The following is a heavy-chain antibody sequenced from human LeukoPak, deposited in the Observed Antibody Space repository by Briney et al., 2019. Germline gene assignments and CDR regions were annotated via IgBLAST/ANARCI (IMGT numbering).Heavy chain of an antibody. J-gene: IGHJ4*02. Sequence: SETLSLTCTVSGDSISSGDYYWSWIRQPPGKGLEWIGSIYHSGTTYYNPSLKSRVTISVDTSKNQFSLKLSSVTAADTAVYYCVRGDSSGYLQSDYWGQGTLVTVSS. V-gene: IGHV4-38-2*02. CDR2: IYHSGTT. CDR1: GDSISSGDYY. CDR3: VRGDSSGYLQSDY. D-gene: IGHD3-22*01.